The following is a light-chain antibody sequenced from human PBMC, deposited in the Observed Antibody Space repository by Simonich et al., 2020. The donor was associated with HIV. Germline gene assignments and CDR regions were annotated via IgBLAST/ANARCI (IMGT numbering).Light chain of an antibody. CDR2: LGS. V-gene: IGKV2-28*01. Sequence: DIVMTQSPLSLPVTPGEPASISCRSSQSLLHSNGYKYLDWYLQKPGQSPQLLIYLGSNRASGVPDRFSGSGSGTDFTLKISRVEAEDVGVYYCMQGTHWPPWTFGQGTKVEIK. J-gene: IGKJ1*01. CDR3: MQGTHWPPWT. CDR1: QSLLHSNGYKY.